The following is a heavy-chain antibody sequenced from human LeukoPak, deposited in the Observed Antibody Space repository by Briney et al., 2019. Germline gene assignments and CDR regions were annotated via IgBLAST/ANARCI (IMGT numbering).Heavy chain of an antibody. CDR1: DDSITMYY. CDR2: TYTSGST. J-gene: IGHJ2*01. CDR3: ARVSSSWYQDWYFDL. D-gene: IGHD6-13*01. V-gene: IGHV4-4*07. Sequence: SETLSLTCTVSDDSITMYYWTWIRQPPGKGLEWIGRTYTSGSTNYNPSLKSRVTMSVDMSKNQFSLKLSSMIAADTAVYYCARVSSSWYQDWYFDLWGRGTLVTVPS.